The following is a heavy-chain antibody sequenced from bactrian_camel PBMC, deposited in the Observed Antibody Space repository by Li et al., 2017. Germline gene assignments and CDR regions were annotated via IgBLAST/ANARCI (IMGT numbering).Heavy chain of an antibody. V-gene: IGHV3-3*01. Sequence: HVQLVESGGGSVQAGGSLRLSCVVSGHSRGSNCVGWYRLPPGRAPAEREGIAAIRRSGGETWYAGSVKGRFTISQDSARNTVFLQMNSLKPEDTAMYYCAANFGPYCSGPYLARRANFLGQGTQVTVSS. D-gene: IGHD2*01. CDR2: IRRSGGET. J-gene: IGHJ4*01. CDR1: GHSRGSNC.